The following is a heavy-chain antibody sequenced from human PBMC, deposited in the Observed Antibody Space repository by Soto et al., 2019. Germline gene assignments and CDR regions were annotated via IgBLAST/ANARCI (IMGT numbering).Heavy chain of an antibody. Sequence: GGSLRLSCAASGFTFSSYGMHWVRQAPGKGLEWVAVIWYDGSNKYYADSVKGRFTISRDNSKNTLYLQMNSLRAEDTAVYYCARVTMVRGVSWVTSGYFDYWGQGTLVTVSS. J-gene: IGHJ4*02. CDR1: GFTFSSYG. D-gene: IGHD3-10*01. CDR2: IWYDGSNK. CDR3: ARVTMVRGVSWVTSGYFDY. V-gene: IGHV3-33*01.